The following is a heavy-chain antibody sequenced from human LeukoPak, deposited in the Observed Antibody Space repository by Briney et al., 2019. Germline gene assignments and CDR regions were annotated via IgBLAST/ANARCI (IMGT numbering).Heavy chain of an antibody. CDR3: ARDLTMIVVVPNRHGGFDY. Sequence: PGGSLRLSCAASGFTFSSYAMHWVRQAPGKGLEWVAVISYDGSNKYYADSVKGRFTISRDNSKNTLYPQMNSLRAEDTAVYYCARDLTMIVVVPNRHGGFDYWGQGTLVTVSS. CDR1: GFTFSSYA. D-gene: IGHD3-22*01. V-gene: IGHV3-30*04. CDR2: ISYDGSNK. J-gene: IGHJ4*02.